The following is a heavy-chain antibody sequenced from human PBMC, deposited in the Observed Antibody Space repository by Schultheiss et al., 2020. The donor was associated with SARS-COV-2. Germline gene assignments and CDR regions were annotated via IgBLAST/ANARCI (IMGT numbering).Heavy chain of an antibody. CDR1: GGSISSSSYY. CDR3: ARVPHPDIVGATNNWFDP. J-gene: IGHJ5*02. D-gene: IGHD1-26*01. Sequence: SETLSLTCTVSGGSISSSSYYWGWIRQPPGKGLEWIGSIYYSGSTYYNPSLKSRVTISVDTSKNQFSLKLSSVTAADTAVYYCARVPHPDIVGATNNWFDPWGQGTLVTVSS. V-gene: IGHV4-39*07. CDR2: IYYSGST.